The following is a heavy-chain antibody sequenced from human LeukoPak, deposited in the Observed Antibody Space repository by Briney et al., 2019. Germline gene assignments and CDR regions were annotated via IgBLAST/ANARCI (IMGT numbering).Heavy chain of an antibody. J-gene: IGHJ4*02. Sequence: GASVKVSCKASGYTFTSYGISWVRQAPGQGLEWMGWISAYNGNTNYAQKLQGRVTMTTDTSTSTAYMELRSLRSDDTAVYYCARADAGIVGATRGHIDYWGQGTLVTVSS. D-gene: IGHD1-26*01. CDR1: GYTFTSYG. CDR3: ARADAGIVGATRGHIDY. CDR2: ISAYNGNT. V-gene: IGHV1-18*01.